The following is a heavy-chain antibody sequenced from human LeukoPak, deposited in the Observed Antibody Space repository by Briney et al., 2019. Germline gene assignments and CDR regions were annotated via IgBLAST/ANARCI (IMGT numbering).Heavy chain of an antibody. J-gene: IGHJ4*02. D-gene: IGHD4-17*01. CDR1: GGSFSGYY. CDR3: ARPDDYETTG. Sequence: PSETLSLTCAVYGGSFSGYYWSWIRQPPGKGLGWIGEINHSGSTNYNPSLKSRVTISVDTSKNQFSLKLSSVTAADTAVYYCARPDDYETTGWGQGTLVTVSS. V-gene: IGHV4-34*01. CDR2: INHSGST.